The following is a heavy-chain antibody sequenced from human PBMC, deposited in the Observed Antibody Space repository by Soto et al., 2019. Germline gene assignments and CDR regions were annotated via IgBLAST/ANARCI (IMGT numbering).Heavy chain of an antibody. J-gene: IGHJ2*01. Sequence: EVQLLESGGGLVQPGGSLRLSCAVSGFTFSSYAMSWVRQAPGKGLEWVSALSGSGGSTYYADSVKGRFTISRDNSRNTLYLQMNSLRAEDTAVYYCAKFSSWGIRLDWYFDLWGRGTLVTVSS. CDR3: AKFSSWGIRLDWYFDL. V-gene: IGHV3-23*01. CDR1: GFTFSSYA. CDR2: LSGSGGST. D-gene: IGHD7-27*01.